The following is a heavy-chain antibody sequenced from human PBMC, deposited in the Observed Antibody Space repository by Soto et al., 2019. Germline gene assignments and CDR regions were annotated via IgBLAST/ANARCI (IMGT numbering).Heavy chain of an antibody. CDR3: ARDQSSGYSGYDGAGDAFDI. CDR2: IKGDETTS. V-gene: IGHV3-74*01. D-gene: IGHD5-12*01. CDR1: GFTFTSYW. J-gene: IGHJ3*02. Sequence: PVGSLRLSCAASGFTFTSYWIHWVRQAPGKGLLWMSRIKGDETTSSYADSVKGRFTISRDNAKNSLYLQMNSLRAEDTAVYYCARDQSSGYSGYDGAGDAFDIWGQGTMVTVSS.